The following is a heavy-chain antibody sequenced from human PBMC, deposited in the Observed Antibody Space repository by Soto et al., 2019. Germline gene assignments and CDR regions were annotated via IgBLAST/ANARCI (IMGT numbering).Heavy chain of an antibody. V-gene: IGHV3-23*01. CDR1: GFTFSSYA. J-gene: IGHJ3*02. CDR3: VRYDILTGYLYDAFDI. D-gene: IGHD3-9*01. CDR2: ISGSGGST. Sequence: GGSLRLSCAASGFTFSSYAMSWVRQAPGKGLEWVSAISGSGGSTYYADSVKGRFTISRDNSKNTLYLQMNSLRAEDTAVYYCVRYDILTGYLYDAFDIWGQGTMVTVSS.